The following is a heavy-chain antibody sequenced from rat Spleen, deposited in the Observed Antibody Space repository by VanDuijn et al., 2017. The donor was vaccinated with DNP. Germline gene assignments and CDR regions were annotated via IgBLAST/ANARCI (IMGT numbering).Heavy chain of an antibody. V-gene: IGHV5-20*01. CDR1: GFTFSDYY. CDR2: ISYDGGST. CDR3: KLGGAY. Sequence: EVQLVESGRGLVQPGRSLKLSCAASGFTFSDYYMAWVRQVPTKGLEWVAYISYDGGSTYYGDSVKGRFTISRDNAKSTLYLQMDSLRSEDTATYYCKLGGAYWGQGVMVTVSS. D-gene: IGHD5-1*01. J-gene: IGHJ2*01.